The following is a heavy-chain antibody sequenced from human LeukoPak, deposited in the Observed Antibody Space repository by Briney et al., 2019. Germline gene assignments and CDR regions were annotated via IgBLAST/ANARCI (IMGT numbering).Heavy chain of an antibody. CDR1: GASINSHY. CDR3: ARALNPLPGTYYFDY. Sequence: PSETLSLTCTVSGASINSHYWSWIRQPAEKGLEWIGRIYISGSTNYNSSHQSRVTMSVDTSKNQFSLKLTSVTAADTAVYYCARALNPLPGTYYFDYWGQGTLVTVSS. J-gene: IGHJ4*02. D-gene: IGHD2-15*01. CDR2: IYISGST. V-gene: IGHV4-4*07.